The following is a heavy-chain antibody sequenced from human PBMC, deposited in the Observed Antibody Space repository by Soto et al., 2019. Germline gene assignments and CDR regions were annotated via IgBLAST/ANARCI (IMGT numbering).Heavy chain of an antibody. CDR3: ARLQPYIAAAGENFDY. J-gene: IGHJ4*02. CDR2: IYYSGST. Sequence: SETLSLTCTVSGGSISSSSYYWGWIRQPPGKGLEWIGSIYYSGSTYYNQSLKSRVTISVDTSKNQIYLKLSSVTAADTAVYYCARLQPYIAAAGENFDYWGQGTLVTVSS. CDR1: GGSISSSSYY. D-gene: IGHD6-13*01. V-gene: IGHV4-39*01.